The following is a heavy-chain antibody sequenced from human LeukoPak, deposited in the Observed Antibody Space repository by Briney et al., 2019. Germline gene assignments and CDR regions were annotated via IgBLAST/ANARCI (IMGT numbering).Heavy chain of an antibody. Sequence: PGGSLRLSCAASGFTFSSYGMHWVRQAPGKGLEWVAVISYDGSNKYYADSVKGRFTISRDNSKNTLHLQMNSLRAEDTAVYYCAKDERSGYYMIFGMDVWGQGTTVTVSS. V-gene: IGHV3-30*18. J-gene: IGHJ6*02. CDR1: GFTFSSYG. CDR2: ISYDGSNK. D-gene: IGHD3-3*01. CDR3: AKDERSGYYMIFGMDV.